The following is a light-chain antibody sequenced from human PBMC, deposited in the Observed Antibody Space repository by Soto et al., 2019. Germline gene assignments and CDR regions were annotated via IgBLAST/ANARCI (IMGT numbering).Light chain of an antibody. CDR3: QQYNGYRS. CDR2: KAS. CDR1: QSIRKW. V-gene: IGKV1-5*03. J-gene: IGKJ1*01. Sequence: DIQMTQSPSTLSASVGDRVTITCRASQSIRKWLAWYQQKPGQAPKLLIYKASTLQSGVPSRLSGSGTRTTFTLVASRLQPDSSATYYCQQYNGYRSFGQGTKVAIK.